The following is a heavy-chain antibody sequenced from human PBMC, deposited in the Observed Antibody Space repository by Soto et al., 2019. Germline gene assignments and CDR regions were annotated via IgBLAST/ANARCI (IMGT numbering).Heavy chain of an antibody. J-gene: IGHJ4*02. V-gene: IGHV1-69*08. CDR1: GGTFSSYT. Sequence: QVQLVQSGAEVKKPGSSVKVSCKASGGTFSSYTISWVRQAPGQGLEWMGRIIPILGIANYAQKFQGRVTSTADESPSTAYMELSSLGAEDPAVYYCARECSGGSCFDYWGQGTLVTVSS. D-gene: IGHD2-15*01. CDR3: ARECSGGSCFDY. CDR2: IIPILGIA.